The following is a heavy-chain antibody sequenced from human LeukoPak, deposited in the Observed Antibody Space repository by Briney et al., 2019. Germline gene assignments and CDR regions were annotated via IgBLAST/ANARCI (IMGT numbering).Heavy chain of an antibody. V-gene: IGHV1-3*03. CDR2: INPANGYT. Sequence: ASVKVSCKASGYTFNSYAMHWVRQAPGQTLEWLGWINPANGYTKYSQQIQGRVTITRDISASTAYMELSSLRSEDKAVYYCARVSPYGDYLFDYWGQGTLVTVSS. CDR3: ARVSPYGDYLFDY. D-gene: IGHD4-17*01. J-gene: IGHJ4*02. CDR1: GYTFNSYA.